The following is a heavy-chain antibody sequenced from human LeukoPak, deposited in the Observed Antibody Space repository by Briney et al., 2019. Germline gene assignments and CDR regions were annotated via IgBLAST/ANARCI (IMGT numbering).Heavy chain of an antibody. D-gene: IGHD6-13*01. CDR3: ARVAAAGNYFDY. CDR2: INPNSGGT. Sequence: GASVKVSCKASGYTFTGYYMHWVRQAPGQGLEWMGWINPNSGGTDYAQKFQGRVTMTRDTSISTAYMELSRLRSDDTAVYYCARVAAAGNYFDYWGQGTLVTVSS. V-gene: IGHV1-2*02. J-gene: IGHJ4*02. CDR1: GYTFTGYY.